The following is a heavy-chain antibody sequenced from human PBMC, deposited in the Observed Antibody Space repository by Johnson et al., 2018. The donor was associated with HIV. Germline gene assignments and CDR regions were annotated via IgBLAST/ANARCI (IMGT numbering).Heavy chain of an antibody. CDR3: AKDLSSSSL. J-gene: IGHJ3*01. V-gene: IGHV3-33*06. D-gene: IGHD6-6*01. CDR2: IWYDGSNK. Sequence: QMQLVESGGGVVQPGRSPRLSCAASGFTFSSYAMHWVRQAPGKGLEWVAVIWYDGSNKYYADSVKGRFTISRDNSKNTLYLQMNSLRAEDTAVYYCAKDLSSSSLWGQGTMVTVSS. CDR1: GFTFSSYA.